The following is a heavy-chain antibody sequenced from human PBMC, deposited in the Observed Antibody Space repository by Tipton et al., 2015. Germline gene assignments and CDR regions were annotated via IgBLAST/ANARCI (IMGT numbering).Heavy chain of an antibody. CDR2: IYYSGYT. V-gene: IGHV4-30-4*01. D-gene: IGHD4-23*01. Sequence: TLSLTCTVSGGSISSGDYQWSWIRQPPGKGLEWIGYIYYSGYTYYNPSLKSRLTISVDTSKNQFSLELSSVTAADTAVYYCARRSSAYGCKVLDYWGQGTLVTVSS. CDR1: GGSISSGDYQ. J-gene: IGHJ4*02. CDR3: ARRSSAYGCKVLDY.